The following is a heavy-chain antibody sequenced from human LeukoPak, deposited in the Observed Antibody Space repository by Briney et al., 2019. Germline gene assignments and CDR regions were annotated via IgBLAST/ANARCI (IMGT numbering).Heavy chain of an antibody. CDR3: ARVRPRSIAVAARNAFDI. CDR1: GGSFSGYY. D-gene: IGHD6-19*01. V-gene: IGHV4-34*01. J-gene: IGHJ3*02. CDR2: VNHSGST. Sequence: SETLSLTCAVYGGSFSGYYWSWIRQPPGKGLEWIGEVNHSGSTTYNPSLKSRVTISGDTSKNQFSLKLSPVTAADTAVYYCARVRPRSIAVAARNAFDIWGQGTMVTVSS.